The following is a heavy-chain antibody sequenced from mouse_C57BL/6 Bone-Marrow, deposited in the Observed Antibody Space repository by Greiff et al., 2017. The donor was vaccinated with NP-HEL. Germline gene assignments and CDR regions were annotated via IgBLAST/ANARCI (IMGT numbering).Heavy chain of an antibody. D-gene: IGHD1-1*01. Sequence: VQLKESGPELVKPGASVKISCKASGYSFTDYNMNWVKQSNGKSLEWIGVINPNYGTTSYNQKFKGKATLTVDQSSSTAYMQLNSLTSEDSAVYYCARGVLRSYYFDDWGKGTTLTVSS. J-gene: IGHJ2*01. CDR2: INPNYGTT. CDR1: GYSFTDYN. CDR3: ARGVLRSYYFDD. V-gene: IGHV1-39*01.